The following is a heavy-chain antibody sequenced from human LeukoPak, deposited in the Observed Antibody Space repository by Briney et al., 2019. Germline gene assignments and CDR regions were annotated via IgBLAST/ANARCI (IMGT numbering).Heavy chain of an antibody. D-gene: IGHD1-1*01. CDR1: GYTFTDHF. J-gene: IGHJ4*02. CDR3: ARDYSLNDFDY. Sequence: SVKVSCKSSGYTFTDHFIHWVRQARGQGVEGVGEINPYNGYTKYAWRLQGRVTMTRDTSISTAFMVGSRLTSHDTAVYSCARDYSLNDFDYWGQGTLVTVAS. CDR2: INPYNGYT. V-gene: IGHV1-2*02.